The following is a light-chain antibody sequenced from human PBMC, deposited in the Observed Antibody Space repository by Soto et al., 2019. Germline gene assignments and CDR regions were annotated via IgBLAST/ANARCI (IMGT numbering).Light chain of an antibody. CDR1: SGSIASNY. CDR3: QSYDSSILYV. CDR2: EDN. J-gene: IGLJ1*01. V-gene: IGLV6-57*04. Sequence: NFMLTQPHSVSESPGKTVTISCTRSSGSIASNYVQWYQQRPGSAPTTVIYEDNQRPSGVPDRFSGSIDSSSNSASLTISGLKTEDEADYYCQSYDSSILYVSGTGTKVTVL.